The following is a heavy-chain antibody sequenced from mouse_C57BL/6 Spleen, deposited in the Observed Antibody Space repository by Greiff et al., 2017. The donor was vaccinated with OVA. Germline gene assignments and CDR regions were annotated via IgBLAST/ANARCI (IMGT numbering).Heavy chain of an antibody. Sequence: EVKLQESGPGLVKPSQSLSLTCSVTGYSITSGYYWNWIRQFPGNKLEWMGYISYDGSNNYNPSLKNRISITRDTSKNQFFLKLNSVTTEDTATYYCARDGNGAMDYWGQGTSVTVSS. CDR3: ARDGNGAMDY. V-gene: IGHV3-6*01. D-gene: IGHD2-1*01. CDR2: ISYDGSN. J-gene: IGHJ4*01. CDR1: GYSITSGYY.